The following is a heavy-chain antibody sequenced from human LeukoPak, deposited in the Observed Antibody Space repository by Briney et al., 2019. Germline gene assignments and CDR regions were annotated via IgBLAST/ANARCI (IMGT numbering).Heavy chain of an antibody. CDR1: GFTFSDYS. Sequence: GGSLRLSCAASGFTFSDYSMHWVRQAPGKGLEWVSVISGSGGSTYYADSVKGRFTISRDNSKNTLYLQMNSLRAEDTAVYYCAKDLAVWFGELFPIGYWGQGTLVTVSS. D-gene: IGHD3-10*01. CDR2: ISGSGGST. J-gene: IGHJ4*02. V-gene: IGHV3-23*01. CDR3: AKDLAVWFGELFPIGY.